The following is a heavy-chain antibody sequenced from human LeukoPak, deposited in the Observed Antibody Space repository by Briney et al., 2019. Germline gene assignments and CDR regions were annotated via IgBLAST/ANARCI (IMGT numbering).Heavy chain of an antibody. CDR1: GFTFSSYW. CDR3: ARGPTTRRAFDI. D-gene: IGHD1-14*01. Sequence: GGSLRLSCAASGFTFSSYWMHWVRQAPGKGLVWVSRINTDGSSTSYADSVKGRFTISRDNAKNTLYLQMNSLRAEDTAVYYCARGPTTRRAFDIWGQGTMVTVSS. J-gene: IGHJ3*02. V-gene: IGHV3-74*01. CDR2: INTDGSST.